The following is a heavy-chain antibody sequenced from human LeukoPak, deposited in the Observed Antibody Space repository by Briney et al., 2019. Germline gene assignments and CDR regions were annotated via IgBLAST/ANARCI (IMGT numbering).Heavy chain of an antibody. D-gene: IGHD2-2*01. CDR1: GGSFSGYY. CDR2: INHSGST. V-gene: IGHV4-34*01. J-gene: IGHJ4*02. CDR3: ARALGYCSSTSCRPVYFDY. Sequence: TSETLSLTCAVYGGSFSGYYWSWIRQPPGKGLEWIGEINHSGSTNYNPSLKSRVTISVDTSKNQFSLKLSSVTAADTAVYYCARALGYCSSTSCRPVYFDYWGQGTLVTVSS.